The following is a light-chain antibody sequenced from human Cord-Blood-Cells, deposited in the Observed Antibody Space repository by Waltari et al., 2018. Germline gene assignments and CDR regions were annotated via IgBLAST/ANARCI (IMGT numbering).Light chain of an antibody. V-gene: IGLV3-1*01. J-gene: IGLJ3*02. Sequence: HALIPPPSVLVSPRQTASLTCPGDTLGAKVAYWYQQKPVQSPVLVIYQDRKRPSGIPERFSGSNSGNTATLTISGTQAMDEADYYCQAWDSSTAVFGGGTKLTVL. CDR1: TLGAKV. CDR3: QAWDSSTAV. CDR2: QDR.